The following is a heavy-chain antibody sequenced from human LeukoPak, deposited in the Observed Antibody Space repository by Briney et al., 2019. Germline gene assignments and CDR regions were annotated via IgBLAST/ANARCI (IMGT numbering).Heavy chain of an antibody. V-gene: IGHV1-8*01. D-gene: IGHD1-26*01. CDR3: AREIKGSYVDY. J-gene: IGHJ4*02. CDR2: MNPNSGNT. CDR1: GYTFTSYD. Sequence: ASVKVPCKASGYTFTSYDINWVRQVTGQGLEWMRWMNPNSGNTGYAQKFQGRVTMTRNTSISTAYMELSSLRSEDTAVYYCAREIKGSYVDYWGQGTLVTVSS.